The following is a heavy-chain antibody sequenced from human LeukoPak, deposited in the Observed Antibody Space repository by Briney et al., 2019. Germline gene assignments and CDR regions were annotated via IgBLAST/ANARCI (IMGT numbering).Heavy chain of an antibody. J-gene: IGHJ4*02. CDR1: GGSISSYY. CDR3: ARGRVRYDILTGYYGSSSPFDY. Sequence: SETLSLTCTVSGGSISSYYWSWIRQPPGEGLEWIGYIYYSGSTNYNPSLKSRVTISVDTSKNQFSLKLSSVTAADTAVYYCARGRVRYDILTGYYGSSSPFDYWGQGTLVTVSS. D-gene: IGHD3-9*01. CDR2: IYYSGST. V-gene: IGHV4-59*01.